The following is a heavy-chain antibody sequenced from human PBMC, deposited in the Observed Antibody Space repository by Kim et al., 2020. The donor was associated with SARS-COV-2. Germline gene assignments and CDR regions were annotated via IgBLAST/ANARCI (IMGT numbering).Heavy chain of an antibody. D-gene: IGHD3-22*01. J-gene: IGHJ3*02. Sequence: SLKRRVTISVDTSKDQFSLKLSSVTAADTAVYYCARAVITMIVVVGAFDIWGQGTMVTVSS. CDR3: ARAVITMIVVVGAFDI. V-gene: IGHV4-31*02.